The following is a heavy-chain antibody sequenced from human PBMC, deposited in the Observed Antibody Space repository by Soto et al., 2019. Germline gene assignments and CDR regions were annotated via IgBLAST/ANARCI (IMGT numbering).Heavy chain of an antibody. CDR2: IIPIFGTA. CDR1: GGTFSSYA. J-gene: IGHJ5*02. V-gene: IGHV1-69*13. D-gene: IGHD6-13*01. CDR3: AREGQRIAAAANWFDP. Sequence: ASVKVSCKASGGTFSSYAISWVRQAPGQGLEWMGGIIPIFGTANYAQKFQGRVTITADESTSTAYMELSSLRSEDTAVYYCAREGQRIAAAANWFDPWGQGTLVTVS.